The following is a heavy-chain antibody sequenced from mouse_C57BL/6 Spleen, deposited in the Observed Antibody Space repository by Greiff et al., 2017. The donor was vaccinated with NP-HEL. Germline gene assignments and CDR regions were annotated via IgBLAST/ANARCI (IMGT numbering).Heavy chain of an antibody. CDR2: INPSNGGT. J-gene: IGHJ2*01. CDR3: ARWGNWFDWNFDY. V-gene: IGHV1-53*01. Sequence: VQLQQPGTELVKPGASVKLSCKASGYTFTSYWMHWVKQRPGQGLEWIGNINPSNGGTNYNEKFKSKATLTVDKSSSTAYMQLSSLTSEDSAVYYCARWGNWFDWNFDYWGQGTTLTVSS. D-gene: IGHD2-1*01. CDR1: GYTFTSYW.